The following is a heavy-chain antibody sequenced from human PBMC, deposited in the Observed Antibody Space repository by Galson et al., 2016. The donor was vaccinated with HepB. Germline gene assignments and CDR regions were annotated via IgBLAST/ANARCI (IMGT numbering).Heavy chain of an antibody. CDR1: GYTFSSYG. Sequence: SVKVSCKASGYTFSSYGLTWVRQAPGQGLEWMGWIGAYNRNTIYAQKFQGRVTITTDISTSTVYMEMRSLRPDDTAAYYCARDWDIVTIIPGKRHHYGMDVWGQGTLVTVSS. D-gene: IGHD2-15*01. V-gene: IGHV1-18*01. J-gene: IGHJ6*02. CDR3: ARDWDIVTIIPGKRHHYGMDV. CDR2: IGAYNRNT.